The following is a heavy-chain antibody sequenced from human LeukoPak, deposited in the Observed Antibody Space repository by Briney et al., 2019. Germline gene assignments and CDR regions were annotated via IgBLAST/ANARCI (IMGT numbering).Heavy chain of an antibody. J-gene: IGHJ5*02. CDR3: ARGRGGSGSWRSYNWFDP. CDR2: MIPNSGNT. CDR1: GYTFTSYD. D-gene: IGHD3-10*01. Sequence: ASVKVSCKASGYTFTSYDINWVRQATGQGLEWMGWMIPNSGNTGYAQKFQGRVTMTRNTSISTAYMELSSLRSEDTAVYYCARGRGGSGSWRSYNWFDPWGQGTLVTVSS. V-gene: IGHV1-8*01.